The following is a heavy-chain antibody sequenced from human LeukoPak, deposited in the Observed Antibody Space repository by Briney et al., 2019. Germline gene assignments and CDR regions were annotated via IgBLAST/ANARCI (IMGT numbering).Heavy chain of an antibody. Sequence: ASVKVSCKASGYTFTTYGTSWVRQAPGQGLEWMGWVSPYNGKTNYAQKLQGRVTMTTDSSTSTAYMELRSLRSDDTAVYYCARDASYYDSSGYGKFDYWGQGTLVTVSS. CDR1: GYTFTTYG. V-gene: IGHV1-18*01. CDR2: VSPYNGKT. J-gene: IGHJ4*02. D-gene: IGHD3-22*01. CDR3: ARDASYYDSSGYGKFDY.